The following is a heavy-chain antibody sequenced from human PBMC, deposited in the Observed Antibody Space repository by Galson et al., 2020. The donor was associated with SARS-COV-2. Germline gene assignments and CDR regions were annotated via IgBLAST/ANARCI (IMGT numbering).Heavy chain of an antibody. Sequence: GGSLRLSCAASGFTFSSYGMHWVRQAPGKWLEWVAVIWYDGSNKYYADSVKGRFTISRDNSKNTLYLQMNSLRAEDTAVYYCARSLAEYYYYYMDVWGKGTTVTVSS. CDR2: IWYDGSNK. J-gene: IGHJ6*03. V-gene: IGHV3-33*01. CDR1: GFTFSSYG. CDR3: ARSLAEYYYYYMDV.